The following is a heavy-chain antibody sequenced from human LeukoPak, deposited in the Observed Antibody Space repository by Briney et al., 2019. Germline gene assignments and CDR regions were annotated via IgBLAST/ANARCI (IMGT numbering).Heavy chain of an antibody. CDR3: AREVDNWFDA. D-gene: IGHD5-12*01. V-gene: IGHV3-53*01. J-gene: IGHJ5*02. Sequence: PGGSLRLSCAASGFTVSSNYMSWVRQAPGKGLEWVSVIYSGGSTYYADSVKGRFTISRDNSKNTVYLQMNSLRVEDTAVYYCAREVDNWFDAWGQGTLATVSS. CDR1: GFTVSSNY. CDR2: IYSGGST.